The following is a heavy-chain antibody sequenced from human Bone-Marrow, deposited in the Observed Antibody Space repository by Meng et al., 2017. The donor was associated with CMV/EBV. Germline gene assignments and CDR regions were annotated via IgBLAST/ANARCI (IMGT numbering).Heavy chain of an antibody. V-gene: IGHV1-24*01. J-gene: IGHJ5*02. D-gene: IGHD6-13*01. CDR1: GYTLTELS. CDR3: ATDPPPHMGAAAPYNWFDP. CDR2: FDPEDGET. Sequence: GRLVQVGCEGQQPRASVKVPCKVSGYTLTELSMHWVRQAPGKGLEGMGGFDPEDGETIYAQKFQGRVTMTEDTSTDTAYMELSSLRSEDTAVYYCATDPPPHMGAAAPYNWFDPWGQGTLVTVSS.